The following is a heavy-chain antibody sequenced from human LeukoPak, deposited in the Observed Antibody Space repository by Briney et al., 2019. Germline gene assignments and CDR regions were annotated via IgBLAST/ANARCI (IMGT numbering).Heavy chain of an antibody. CDR3: SRGFLYCSSTSCYFDY. V-gene: IGHV3-21*01. J-gene: IGHJ4*02. CDR2: ISSSSSYI. Sequence: PGGSLRLSCAASGFTFSSYSMNCLRQAPGKGLEWVSSISSSSSYIDYADSVKGRFTISRDNAKNSLYLQMNSLRAEDTAVYHCSRGFLYCSSTSCYFDYWGQGSLVTVSS. D-gene: IGHD2-2*01. CDR1: GFTFSSYS.